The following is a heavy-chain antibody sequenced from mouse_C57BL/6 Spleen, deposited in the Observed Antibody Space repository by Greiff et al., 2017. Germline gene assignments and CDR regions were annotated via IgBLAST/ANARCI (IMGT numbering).Heavy chain of an antibody. Sequence: VQLQQSGAELVKPGASVKLSCKASGYTFTEYTIHWVKQRSGQGLEWIGWFYPGSGSIKYNEKFKDKATLTADKSSSTVYMELSRLTSEGSAVYFCARHEAGFYDGYYVETWFAYWGQGTLVTVSA. CDR1: GYTFTEYT. D-gene: IGHD2-3*01. CDR2: FYPGSGSI. J-gene: IGHJ3*01. V-gene: IGHV1-62-2*01. CDR3: ARHEAGFYDGYYVETWFAY.